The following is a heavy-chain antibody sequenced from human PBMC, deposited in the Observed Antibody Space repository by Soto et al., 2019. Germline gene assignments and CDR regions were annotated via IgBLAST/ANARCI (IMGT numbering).Heavy chain of an antibody. V-gene: IGHV4-4*02. CDR2: IYHSGST. J-gene: IGHJ3*02. CDR1: SGSISSSNW. D-gene: IGHD4-17*01. Sequence: SETLSLTCAVSSGSISSSNWWSWVRQPPGKGLEWIGEIYHSGSTNYNPSLKSRVTISVDKSKNQFSLKLSSVTAADTAVYYCARASPDDYGDYMMDAFDIWGQGTMVTVSS. CDR3: ARASPDDYGDYMMDAFDI.